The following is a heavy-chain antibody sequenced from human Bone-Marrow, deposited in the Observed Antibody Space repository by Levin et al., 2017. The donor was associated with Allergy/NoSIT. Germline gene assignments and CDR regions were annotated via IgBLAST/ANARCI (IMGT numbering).Heavy chain of an antibody. CDR2: VSWNSGSS. Sequence: TGGSLRLSCAASGFSFHNYAMHWVRQVPGKGLEWVSGVSWNSGSSGYADSVKDRFTISRDNAKNSLYLQMNSLRPEDTALYYCAKDITKGSGWYVRYFENWGQGILVTVSS. J-gene: IGHJ1*01. CDR3: AKDITKGSGWYVRYFEN. CDR1: GFSFHNYA. V-gene: IGHV3-9*01. D-gene: IGHD6-19*01.